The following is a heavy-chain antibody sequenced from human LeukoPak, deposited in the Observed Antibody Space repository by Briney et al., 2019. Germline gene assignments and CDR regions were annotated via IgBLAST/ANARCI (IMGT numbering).Heavy chain of an antibody. D-gene: IGHD2-15*01. V-gene: IGHV7-4-1*01. CDR2: ITTDTGIA. J-gene: IGHJ3*02. CDR3: AKAARNCTDGGCFSLRFFDM. Sequence: ASVKVSCKTSGYTFNKYAINWVRQAPGQGLEWMGWITTDTGIATYAQGFKGRFVFSLNTSVTTAYLQIPSLEAQDTAVYYCAKAARNCTDGGCFSLRFFDMWGQGTMVTVSS. CDR1: GYTFNKYA.